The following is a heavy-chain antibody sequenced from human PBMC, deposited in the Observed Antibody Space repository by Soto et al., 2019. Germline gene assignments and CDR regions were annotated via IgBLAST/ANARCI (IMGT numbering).Heavy chain of an antibody. CDR2: ISAHNGNT. CDR1: GYTFTSYG. J-gene: IGHJ4*02. D-gene: IGHD3-10*01. Sequence: QVHLVQSGAEVKKPGASVKVSCKASGYTFTSYGITWVRQAPGQGLEWMGWISAHNGNTDYAQKLQGRVIVTRDTSTIEAYMELRSLISDDSAVYYCARGSYGDYWGQGALVTVSS. V-gene: IGHV1-18*01. CDR3: ARGSYGDY.